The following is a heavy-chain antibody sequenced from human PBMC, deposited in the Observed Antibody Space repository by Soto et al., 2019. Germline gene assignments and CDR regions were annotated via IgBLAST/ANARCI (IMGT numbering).Heavy chain of an antibody. CDR1: GVSISSGNW. V-gene: IGHV4-4*01. D-gene: IGHD3-10*01. Sequence: VSLTCAVSGVSISSGNWWTWVRQTPQRGLEYIGEIFHDGTANYYPSFERRVAISVDTSQNQFSLKLTSVTAADTAIYFCARLVCDTRLNYMYFGFWGEGALVTVSS. CDR2: IFHDGTA. J-gene: IGHJ4*02. CDR3: ARLVCDTRLNYMYFGF.